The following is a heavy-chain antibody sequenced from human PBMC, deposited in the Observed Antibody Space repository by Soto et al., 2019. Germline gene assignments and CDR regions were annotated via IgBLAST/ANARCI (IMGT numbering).Heavy chain of an antibody. CDR3: AHSPPATVSTRADSFQH. CDR2: IYWDDDK. V-gene: IGHV2-5*02. Sequence: QITLKESGPTLVKPTQTLTLTCTFSGFSLSTSGVGVGWIRQPPGKALQWLAVIYWDDDKAYSPSLKSRLTITKDTDKHQLVLTMTNMDPVVTATYYCAHSPPATVSTRADSFQHWGQGALVTVSS. J-gene: IGHJ1*01. CDR1: GFSLSTSGVG. D-gene: IGHD4-17*01.